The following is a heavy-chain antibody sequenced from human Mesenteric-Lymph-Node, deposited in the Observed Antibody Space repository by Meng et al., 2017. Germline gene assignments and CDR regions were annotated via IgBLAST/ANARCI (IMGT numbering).Heavy chain of an antibody. CDR3: ARDLGPADIVATIQPHGAFDI. CDR2: IWYDGSNK. CDR1: GFTFSSYG. V-gene: IGHV3-33*01. D-gene: IGHD5-12*01. J-gene: IGHJ3*02. Sequence: GKSLKISCAASGFTFSSYGMHWVRQAPGKGLEWVAVIWYDGSNKYYADSVKGRFTISRDNSKNTLYLQMNSLRAEDTAVYYCARDLGPADIVATIQPHGAFDIWGQGTMVTVSS.